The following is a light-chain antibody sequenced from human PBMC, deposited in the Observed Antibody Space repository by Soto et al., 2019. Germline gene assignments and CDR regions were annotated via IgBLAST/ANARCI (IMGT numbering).Light chain of an antibody. CDR1: QSISSH. Sequence: EIVMTQSPATLSVSPGESATLSCRASQSISSHLAWYQQKPGQAPRLLIYGAFTRATGVPARFSGSGSVTEFTLAISSLQSEDFAVYYCQQYAYWGAFGQGTKVEIK. CDR3: QQYAYWGA. CDR2: GAF. J-gene: IGKJ1*01. V-gene: IGKV3-15*01.